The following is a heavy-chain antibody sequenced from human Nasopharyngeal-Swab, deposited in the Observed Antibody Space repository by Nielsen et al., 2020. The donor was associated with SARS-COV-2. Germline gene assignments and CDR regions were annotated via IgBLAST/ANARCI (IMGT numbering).Heavy chain of an antibody. V-gene: IGHV3-9*01. Sequence: GGSLRLSGAASGFSFDDYAMHWVRQPPGKGLEWVSRISWNSGNKYYADSVKGRFTVSRDNSKNTLYLQMNSLRAEDTAVYYCARRALQDYYFDYWGQGTLVTVSS. CDR2: ISWNSGNK. CDR1: GFSFDDYA. J-gene: IGHJ4*02. CDR3: ARRALQDYYFDY.